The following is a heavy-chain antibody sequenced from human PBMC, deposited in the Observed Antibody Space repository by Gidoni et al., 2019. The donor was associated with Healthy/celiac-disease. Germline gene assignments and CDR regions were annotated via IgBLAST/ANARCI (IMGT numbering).Heavy chain of an antibody. CDR1: GYTFTGSY. J-gene: IGHJ3*02. CDR3: ARGELLLWFGELLGRGNAFDI. D-gene: IGHD3-10*01. V-gene: IGHV1-2*02. CDR2: INPNRGGT. Sequence: QVQLVQSGAEVKKPGASVKVSCKASGYTFTGSYMHWVRQAPGQGLEWMGWINPNRGGTNYAQKFQGRVTMTRDTSISTAYKELSRLRSDDTAVYYCARGELLLWFGELLGRGNAFDIWGQGTMVTVSS.